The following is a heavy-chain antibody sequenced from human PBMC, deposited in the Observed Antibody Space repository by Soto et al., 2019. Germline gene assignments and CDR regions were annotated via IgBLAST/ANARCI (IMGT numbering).Heavy chain of an antibody. V-gene: IGHV3-21*01. CDR1: GFTFSSYS. Sequence: GGSLRLSCAASGFTFSSYSMNWVRQAPGKGLEWVSSISSSSSYIYYADSVKGRSTISRDNAKNSLYLQMNSLRAEDTAVYYCARAFDYDFWSGYYTAYDYWGQGTLVTVSS. D-gene: IGHD3-3*01. CDR3: ARAFDYDFWSGYYTAYDY. CDR2: ISSSSSYI. J-gene: IGHJ4*02.